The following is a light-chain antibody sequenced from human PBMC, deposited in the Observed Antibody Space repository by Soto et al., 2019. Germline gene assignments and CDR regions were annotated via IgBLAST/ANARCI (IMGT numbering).Light chain of an antibody. CDR3: QQYNSYWGFT. CDR1: QSISSW. Sequence: DIQMTQSPSTLSASVGDRVTITCRASQSISSWLAWYQQKPRKAPKLLIYDASSLESGVPSRFGGSGSGTEFTLTISSLQPDDFATYYCQQYNSYWGFTFGPGTKVDIK. J-gene: IGKJ3*01. V-gene: IGKV1-5*01. CDR2: DAS.